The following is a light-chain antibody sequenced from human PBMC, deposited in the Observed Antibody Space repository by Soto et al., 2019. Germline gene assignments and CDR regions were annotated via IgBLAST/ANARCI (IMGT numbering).Light chain of an antibody. CDR1: SSNIGSNT. V-gene: IGLV1-44*01. Sequence: QSVLTQPPSASGTPGQRVTISCSGSSSNIGSNTLNWYQQLPGTAPKLLIYSNNQRPSGVPDRFSGSKSGTSASLAISGLQSEDAADYYCATWDDSLNAWVFGGGTKVTVL. J-gene: IGLJ3*02. CDR3: ATWDDSLNAWV. CDR2: SNN.